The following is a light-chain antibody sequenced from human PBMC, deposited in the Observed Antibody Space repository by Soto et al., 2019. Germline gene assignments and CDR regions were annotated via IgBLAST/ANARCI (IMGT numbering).Light chain of an antibody. CDR2: VAS. Sequence: EIVLTQSPGTLSLSPGERATLSCRASQNVGGRFLAWYQQKPGQAPRLLINVASTRATGIPDRFSGSGSGTDFTHTISRLEPEDFAVYYCQQYGTSPIAFGQGTRLE. CDR1: QNVGGRF. V-gene: IGKV3-20*01. J-gene: IGKJ5*01. CDR3: QQYGTSPIA.